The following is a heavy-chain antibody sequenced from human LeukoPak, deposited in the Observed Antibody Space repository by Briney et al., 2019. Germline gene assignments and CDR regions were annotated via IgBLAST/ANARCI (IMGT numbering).Heavy chain of an antibody. V-gene: IGHV3-66*01. J-gene: IGHJ4*02. D-gene: IGHD3-9*01. Sequence: GGSLRLSCAASGFTVSRKYMNWVRQAPGKGLEWVSVIYSGGSTYYADSVKGRFTISRDDSKKTVYLQMNSLRAEDTAVYYCARESDILTGYPFDDWGQVTLVTVSS. CDR2: IYSGGST. CDR3: ARESDILTGYPFDD. CDR1: GFTVSRKY.